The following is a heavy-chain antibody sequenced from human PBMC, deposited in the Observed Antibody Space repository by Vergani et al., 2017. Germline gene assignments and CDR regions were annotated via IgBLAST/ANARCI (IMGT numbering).Heavy chain of an antibody. V-gene: IGHV4-34*02. D-gene: IGHD6-13*01. CDR1: GGSFSGYS. J-gene: IGHJ4*02. CDR3: ARGGRISAAHDY. Sequence: QVQLKQWGAGLLKPSETLSLTCAVSGGSFSGYSWSWLRQFPGKGLEWIGEVNHRGSPTSNPSLGSRVTISLDTSKKYFSLNLTSVTAADTAVFYCARGGRISAAHDYWGQGTLVTVSS. CDR2: VNHRGSP.